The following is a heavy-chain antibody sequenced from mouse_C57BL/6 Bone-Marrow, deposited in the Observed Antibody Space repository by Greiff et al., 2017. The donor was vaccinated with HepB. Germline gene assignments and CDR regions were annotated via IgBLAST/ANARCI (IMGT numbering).Heavy chain of an antibody. J-gene: IGHJ2*01. CDR3: ARTSFHYYGSSYLYYFDY. Sequence: VQLQQSGAELVMPGASVKLSCKASGYTFTSYWMHWVKQRPGQGLEWIGEIDPSDSYTNYNQKFKGKSTLTLDKSSSTAYMQLSSLTSEDSAVYYCARTSFHYYGSSYLYYFDYWGQGTTLTVSS. D-gene: IGHD1-1*01. V-gene: IGHV1-69*01. CDR1: GYTFTSYW. CDR2: IDPSDSYT.